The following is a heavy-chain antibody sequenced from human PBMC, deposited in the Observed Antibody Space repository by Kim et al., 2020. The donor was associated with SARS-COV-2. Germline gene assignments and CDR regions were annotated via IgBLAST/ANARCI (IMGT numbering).Heavy chain of an antibody. J-gene: IGHJ4*02. V-gene: IGHV4-31*03. CDR3: ARVVVGGVVN. CDR1: GGSISSGGYY. D-gene: IGHD3-10*01. CDR2: IYYSGST. Sequence: SETLSLTCTVSGGSISSGGYYWSWIRQHPGKGLEWIGYIYYSGSTYYNPSLKSRVTISVDTSKNQFSLKLSSVTAADTAVYYCARVVVGGVVNWGQGTLVTVSS.